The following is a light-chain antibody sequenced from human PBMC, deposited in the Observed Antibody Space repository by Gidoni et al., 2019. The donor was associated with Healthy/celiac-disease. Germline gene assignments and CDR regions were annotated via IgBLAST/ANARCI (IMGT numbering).Light chain of an antibody. J-gene: IGKJ2*01. Sequence: DIQMTQSPSSLSASVGDRVTITCRASQSISSYLNWYQQKLGKAPKLLIYAASSLQSGVPSRFSGSESGTDFTLTISSLHPEDFATYFCQQSYSTPYTFGQGTKLDIK. CDR1: QSISSY. CDR2: AAS. V-gene: IGKV1-39*01. CDR3: QQSYSTPYT.